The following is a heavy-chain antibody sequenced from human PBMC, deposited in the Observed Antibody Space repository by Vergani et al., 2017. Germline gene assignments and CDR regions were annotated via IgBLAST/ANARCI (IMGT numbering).Heavy chain of an antibody. J-gene: IGHJ5*02. CDR2: VYYTGCT. CDR1: GAAIKDFY. Sequence: QVQLQESGPGLVKPSETLSLTCTVSGAAIKDFYWSWFRQPPGKGLEWIGYVYYTGCTTYNPSLKSRVTISVDTSNNQFSLRMTSLNAADTAIYYCARDRDLYCRSTTSCHNWFDPWGQGSLVTVSS. CDR3: ARDRDLYCRSTTSCHNWFDP. D-gene: IGHD2/OR15-2a*01. V-gene: IGHV4-59*01.